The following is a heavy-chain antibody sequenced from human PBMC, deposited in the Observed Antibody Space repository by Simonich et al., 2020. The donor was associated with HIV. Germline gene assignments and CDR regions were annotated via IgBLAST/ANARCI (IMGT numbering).Heavy chain of an antibody. CDR2: INRSGRA. J-gene: IGHJ4*02. V-gene: IGHV4-34*01. CDR3: ARRTTAYYNFWSGYYFDY. D-gene: IGHD3-3*01. CDR1: GGSFSGYY. Sequence: QVQLQQWGAGLLKPSETLSLTCAVYGGSFSGYYWSCIRQSPGKGLEWIGEINRSGRANYNPALKRRVTIAVDTSKYQFSVKLSSVTVADTAVYYCARRTTAYYNFWSGYYFDYWGQGTQVTVSS.